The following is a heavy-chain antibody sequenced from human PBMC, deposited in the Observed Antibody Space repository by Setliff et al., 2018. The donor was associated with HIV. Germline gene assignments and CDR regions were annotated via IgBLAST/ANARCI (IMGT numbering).Heavy chain of an antibody. CDR1: GYTFTGCY. Sequence: VKVSCKASGYTFTGCYMHWVRQAPGQGLEWMGWINPNSGGTNYAQKFQGRVTMTRDTSISTAYMELSRLRSDDTAVYYCARGSLLGYFDWLFPDWGQGTLVTVSS. J-gene: IGHJ4*02. CDR3: ARGSLLGYFDWLFPD. V-gene: IGHV1-2*02. CDR2: INPNSGGT. D-gene: IGHD3-9*01.